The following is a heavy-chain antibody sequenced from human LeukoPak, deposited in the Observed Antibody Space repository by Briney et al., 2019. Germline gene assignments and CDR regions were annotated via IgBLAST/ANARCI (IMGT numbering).Heavy chain of an antibody. V-gene: IGHV4-30-2*01. CDR1: GGSISSGGYS. J-gene: IGHJ5*02. CDR3: ARQKDYCSSTSCYWYWFGP. D-gene: IGHD2-2*01. Sequence: SQTLSLTCAVSGGSISSGGYSWSWIRQPPGKGLEWIGYIYHSGSTYYNPSLKSRVTISVDRSKNQFSLKLSSVTAADTAVYYCARQKDYCSSTSCYWYWFGPWGQGTLVTVSS. CDR2: IYHSGST.